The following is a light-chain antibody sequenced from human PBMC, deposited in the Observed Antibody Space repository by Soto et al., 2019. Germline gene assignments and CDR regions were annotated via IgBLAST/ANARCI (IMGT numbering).Light chain of an antibody. CDR3: SSSGGSSNLV. V-gene: IGLV2-8*01. J-gene: IGLJ2*01. CDR2: EVN. CDR1: SSDVGGYNY. Sequence: QSVLTQPPSAPGSPGQSVTISCTGTSSDVGGYNYVSWYQQHPGKAPKLMIYEVNKRPSGVPDRCSGSKSGNTASLTVSGLQAEDEDDYYCSSSGGSSNLVFGGGTKLAAL.